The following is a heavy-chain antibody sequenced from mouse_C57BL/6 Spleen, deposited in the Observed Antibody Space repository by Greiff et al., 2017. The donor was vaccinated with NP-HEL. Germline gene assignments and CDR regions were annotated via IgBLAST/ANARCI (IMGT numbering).Heavy chain of an antibody. J-gene: IGHJ4*01. CDR3: ARGRLGLYAMDY. V-gene: IGHV1-61*01. CDR2: IYPSDSET. Sequence: QVQLQQPGAELVRPGSSVKLSCKASGYTFTSYWMDWVKQRPGQGLEWIGNIYPSDSETHYNQKFKDKATLTVDKSSSTAYMQLSSLTSEDSAVYYCARGRLGLYAMDYWGQGTSVTVSS. CDR1: GYTFTSYW. D-gene: IGHD1-2*01.